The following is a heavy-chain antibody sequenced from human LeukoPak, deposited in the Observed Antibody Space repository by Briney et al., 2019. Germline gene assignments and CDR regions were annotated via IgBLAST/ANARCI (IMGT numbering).Heavy chain of an antibody. D-gene: IGHD6-19*01. V-gene: IGHV5-51*01. J-gene: IGHJ4*02. CDR2: IYPGDSDT. CDR3: ARHESSGWYHY. CDR1: GYNFANYW. Sequence: GESLKISCKGSGYNFANYWIAWVRQMPGKGLEWMGIIYPGDSDTRYSPSFQGQVTISADKSISTAYLQWSSLKASDTAMYYCARHESSGWYHYWGQGTLVTVSS.